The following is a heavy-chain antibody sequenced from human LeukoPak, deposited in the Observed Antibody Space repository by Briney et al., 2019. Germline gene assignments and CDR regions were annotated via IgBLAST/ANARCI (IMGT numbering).Heavy chain of an antibody. J-gene: IGHJ5*02. V-gene: IGHV4-31*03. D-gene: IGHD3-22*01. Sequence: SETLSLTCTVSGGSISSGGYYWSWIRQHPGKGLEWIGYIYYSGSTSYNPSLKSRVTISLDTSRNQFSLKLSSVTAADTAVYYCAREMDYYDSGGYYLQWFDPWGQGTLVTVSS. CDR1: GGSISSGGYY. CDR3: AREMDYYDSGGYYLQWFDP. CDR2: IYYSGST.